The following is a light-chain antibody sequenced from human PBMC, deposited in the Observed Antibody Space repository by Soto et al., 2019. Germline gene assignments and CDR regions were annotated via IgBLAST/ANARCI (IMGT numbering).Light chain of an antibody. CDR3: AAWDESLSGRV. V-gene: IGLV1-47*02. CDR2: NND. CDR1: GSNIGPNY. J-gene: IGLJ3*02. Sequence: QSVLTQPPSASGTPGQRVTMSCSGSGSNIGPNYVYWFQQFPGTAPKLLIYNNDQRPSGVPDRFSGSKSGTSASLGISGLRSEEEADYYCAAWDESLSGRVFGGGTKLTVL.